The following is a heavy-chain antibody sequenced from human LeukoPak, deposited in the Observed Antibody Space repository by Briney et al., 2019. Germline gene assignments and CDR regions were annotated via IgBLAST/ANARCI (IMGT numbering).Heavy chain of an antibody. V-gene: IGHV4-34*01. CDR3: AGVDVTMVRGVADYYYYYGMDV. J-gene: IGHJ6*04. CDR1: GGSFSGYY. D-gene: IGHD3-10*01. CDR2: INHSGST. Sequence: SETLSLTCAVYGGSFSGYYWGWIRQPPGKGLEWIGEINHSGSTNYNPSLKSRVTISVDTAKNQFSLKLSSVTAADTAVYYCAGVDVTMVRGVADYYYYYGMDVWGKGTTVTVSS.